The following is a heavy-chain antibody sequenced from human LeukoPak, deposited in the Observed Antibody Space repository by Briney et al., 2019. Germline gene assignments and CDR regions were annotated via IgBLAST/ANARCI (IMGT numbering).Heavy chain of an antibody. V-gene: IGHV4-34*01. CDR1: GGSFSGYY. Sequence: PSETLSLTCAVYGGSFSGYYWSWIRQPPGKGLVWIGEMNHSGSTNYNPSLKSRVTISVDTSKNQFSLKLSSVTAADTAVYYCARGSGSYLDYWGQGTLVTVSS. J-gene: IGHJ4*02. CDR3: ARGSGSYLDY. D-gene: IGHD1-26*01. CDR2: MNHSGST.